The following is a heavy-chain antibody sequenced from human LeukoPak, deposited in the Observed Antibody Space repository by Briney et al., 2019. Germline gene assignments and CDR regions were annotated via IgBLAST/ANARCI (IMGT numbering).Heavy chain of an antibody. D-gene: IGHD2-21*02. CDR3: ARDYCGGDCFPDY. CDR2: INPNSGDT. CDR1: GYTFTGYY. Sequence: ASVKVSCKASGYTFTGYYVHWVRQAPGQGLEWMGRINPNSGDTNYAQKFQGRVTMTRDTSISTAYMELSRLRSDDTAVYYCARDYCGGDCFPDYWGQGSLVTVSS. V-gene: IGHV1-2*06. J-gene: IGHJ4*02.